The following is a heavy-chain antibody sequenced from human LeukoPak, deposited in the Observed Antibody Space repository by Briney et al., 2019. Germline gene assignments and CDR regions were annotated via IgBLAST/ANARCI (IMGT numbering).Heavy chain of an antibody. Sequence: GASVKVSCKASGYTFTDYYMQWVRQAPGQGLEWMGWINPNSGGTHYVQRFQGWVTMTRDTSISTAYMELSRLTSDDTAVYYCAREGGEGSGSYYYYSYYYYYMDVWGKGTTVTVSS. D-gene: IGHD3-10*01. J-gene: IGHJ6*03. CDR1: GYTFTDYY. V-gene: IGHV1-2*04. CDR2: INPNSGGT. CDR3: AREGGEGSGSYYYYSYYYYYMDV.